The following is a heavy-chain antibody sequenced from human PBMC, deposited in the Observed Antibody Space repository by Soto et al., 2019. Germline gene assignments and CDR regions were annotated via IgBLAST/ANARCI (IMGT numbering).Heavy chain of an antibody. J-gene: IGHJ4*02. Sequence: LSCAASGFTFSSYAMHWVRQAPGKGLEWVAVISYDGSNKYYADSVKGRFTISRDNSKNTLYLQMNSLRAEDTAVYYCARATSSGYYYARFDYWGQGTLVTVSS. V-gene: IGHV3-30-3*01. D-gene: IGHD3-22*01. CDR2: ISYDGSNK. CDR3: ARATSSGYYYARFDY. CDR1: GFTFSSYA.